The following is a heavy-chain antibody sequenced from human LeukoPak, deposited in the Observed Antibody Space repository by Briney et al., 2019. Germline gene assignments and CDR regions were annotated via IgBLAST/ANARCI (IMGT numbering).Heavy chain of an antibody. V-gene: IGHV4-39*07. CDR1: GGSISSSSYY. CDR2: IYYSGST. CDR3: ARVRQAAWFDP. D-gene: IGHD6-25*01. Sequence: PSETLSLTCTVSGGSISSSSYYWGWIRQPPGKGLEWIGSIYYSGSTYYNPSLKSRVTISVDTSKNQFSLKLSSVTAADTAVYYCARVRQAAWFDPWGQGTLVTVSS. J-gene: IGHJ5*02.